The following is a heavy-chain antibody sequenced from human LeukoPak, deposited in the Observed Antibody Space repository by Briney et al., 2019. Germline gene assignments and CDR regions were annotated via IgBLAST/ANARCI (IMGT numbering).Heavy chain of an antibody. V-gene: IGHV1-18*04. CDR3: ARDDILTGWGAFDI. D-gene: IGHD3-9*01. CDR2: ISAYNGNT. CDR1: GYTFTSYG. Sequence: ASVKVSCKASGYTFTSYGISWVRQAPGQGLEWMGWISAYNGNTNYAQKLQGRVTMTTDTSTSTAYMEPRSLRSDDTAVYYCARDDILTGWGAFDIWGQGTMVTVSS. J-gene: IGHJ3*02.